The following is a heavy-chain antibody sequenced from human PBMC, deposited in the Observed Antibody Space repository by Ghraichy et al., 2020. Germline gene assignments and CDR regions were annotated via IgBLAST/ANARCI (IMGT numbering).Heavy chain of an antibody. CDR1: GDSVSSNTAA. CDR2: TYYRSKWYF. D-gene: IGHD5-24*01. V-gene: IGHV6-1*01. Sequence: SETLSLTCGISGDSVSSNTAAWNWIRQSPSRGLEWLGRTYYRSKWYFDYAVSVKSRITFKPDTSKNQVSLQLESVTPEDTAVYYCARDEEVATTVHAFDIWGQGTILTVSS. CDR3: ARDEEVATTVHAFDI. J-gene: IGHJ3*02.